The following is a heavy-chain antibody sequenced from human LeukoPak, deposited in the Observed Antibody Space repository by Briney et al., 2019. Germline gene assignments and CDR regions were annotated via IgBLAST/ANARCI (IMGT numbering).Heavy chain of an antibody. CDR3: AAEGRPTVVTFRKGAVDL. CDR2: IVVGSGNT. J-gene: IGHJ3*01. Sequence: SVKVSCKSSGLTFTSSAVQWVRQARGQRLEWIGWIVVGSGNTNYAQKFQERVTITRDMSTSTVYMELSSLRSEDKAVYYCAAEGRPTVVTFRKGAVDLWGQGTMVTVSS. D-gene: IGHD4-23*01. CDR1: GLTFTSSA. V-gene: IGHV1-58*01.